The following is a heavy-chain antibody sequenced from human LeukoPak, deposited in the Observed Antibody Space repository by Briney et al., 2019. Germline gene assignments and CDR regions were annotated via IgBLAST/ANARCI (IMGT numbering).Heavy chain of an antibody. CDR3: RRHFSGNLKLDRRQAGGAFDI. Sequence: SGGSLRLSCAGSGFTFSGSTMHWVRQASGKGLEWVGHIKSKGNTYASADAASVRFRFTSARDDSKITAFLRMSSLTTEDTAVYYCRRHFSGNLKLDRRQAGGAFDIWGQGTMVTVSS. CDR2: IKSKGNTYAS. CDR1: GFTFSGST. V-gene: IGHV3-73*01. D-gene: IGHD1-1*01. J-gene: IGHJ3*02.